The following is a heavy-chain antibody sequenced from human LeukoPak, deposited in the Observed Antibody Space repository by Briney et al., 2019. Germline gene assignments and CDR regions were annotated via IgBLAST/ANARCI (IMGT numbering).Heavy chain of an antibody. J-gene: IGHJ3*02. V-gene: IGHV1-18*01. CDR2: NSAYNGNT. CDR3: ARVVITTSKHDAFDI. D-gene: IGHD3-22*01. CDR1: GYTFTNYG. Sequence: ASVKVSCTASGYTFTNYGISWVRQAPGQGLEWMGWNSAYNGNTNYAENLQGRVTMTTDTSTSTAYMELRSLRSDDTAVYYCARVVITTSKHDAFDIWGQGTMVTVSS.